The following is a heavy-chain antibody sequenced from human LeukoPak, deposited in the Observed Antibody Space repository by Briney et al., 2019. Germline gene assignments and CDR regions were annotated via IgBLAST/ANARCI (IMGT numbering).Heavy chain of an antibody. D-gene: IGHD3-10*01. CDR2: ISGSGGST. CDR1: GFTFSSYA. Sequence: GGSLSLSFAASGFTFSSYAMSWVRQAPGKGLEWVSAISGSGGSTYYADSVKGRFTISRDNSKNTLYLQMNSLRAEDTAVYYCAKTWFARTNYPRDYWGQGTLVTVSS. CDR3: AKTWFARTNYPRDY. V-gene: IGHV3-23*01. J-gene: IGHJ4*02.